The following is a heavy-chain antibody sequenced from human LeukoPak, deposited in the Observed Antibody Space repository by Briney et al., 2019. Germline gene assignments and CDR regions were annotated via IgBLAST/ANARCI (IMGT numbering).Heavy chain of an antibody. D-gene: IGHD3-22*01. CDR1: GYTFTSYY. CDR3: ASNYYDSSGYYYDTPPGY. Sequence: ASVKVSCKASGYTFTSYYMHWVRQAPGQGLEWMGIINPSGGSTSYAQKFQGRVTMTRDTSTSTVYMELSSLRSGDTAVYYCASNYYDSSGYYYDTPPGYWGQGTLVTVSS. CDR2: INPSGGST. V-gene: IGHV1-46*01. J-gene: IGHJ4*02.